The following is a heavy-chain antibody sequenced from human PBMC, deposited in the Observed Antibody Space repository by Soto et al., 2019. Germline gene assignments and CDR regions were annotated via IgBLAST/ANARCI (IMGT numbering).Heavy chain of an antibody. CDR2: ISYDGTNK. D-gene: IGHD3-3*01. CDR3: ARAVSLRILGFSDHYRLDV. J-gene: IGHJ6*02. Sequence: SLRLSCAASGFTFSSYAVHWVRQAPGKGPEWVAFISYDGTNKYYADSVKVRFSISRDNSKNTLYLQMNSLRAEDTAVYYCARAVSLRILGFSDHYRLDVWXQGTTVTVSS. CDR1: GFTFSSYA. V-gene: IGHV3-30*04.